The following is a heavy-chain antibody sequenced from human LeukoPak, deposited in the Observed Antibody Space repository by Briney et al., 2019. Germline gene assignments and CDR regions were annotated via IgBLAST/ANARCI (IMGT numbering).Heavy chain of an antibody. V-gene: IGHV3-23*01. J-gene: IGHJ4*02. D-gene: IGHD3-16*01. CDR3: AKDGGQGADY. Sequence: GGSLRLSCAASGFSFSSYAMSWVRQAPGKGLEWVSGISGSDGSTYYADSVKGRFTISRDNSKNTLYLQMDSLRAEDMAVYYCAKDGGQGADYWGQGTLVSVSS. CDR2: ISGSDGST. CDR1: GFSFSSYA.